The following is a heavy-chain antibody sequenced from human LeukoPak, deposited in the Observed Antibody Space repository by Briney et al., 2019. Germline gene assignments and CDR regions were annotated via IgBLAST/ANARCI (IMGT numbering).Heavy chain of an antibody. CDR1: GFTFSSYS. Sequence: PGGSLRLSCAASGFTFSSYSMNWVRQAPGKGLEWVSYISSSSSTIYYADSVKGRFTISRDNSKNTLYLQMNSLRAEDTAVYYCAKQMGDFWSGYRSFDYWGQGTLVTVSS. CDR2: ISSSSSTI. V-gene: IGHV3-48*01. J-gene: IGHJ4*02. D-gene: IGHD3-3*01. CDR3: AKQMGDFWSGYRSFDY.